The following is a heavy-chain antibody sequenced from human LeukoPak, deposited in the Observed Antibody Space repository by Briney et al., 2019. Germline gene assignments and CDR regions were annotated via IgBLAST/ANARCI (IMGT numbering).Heavy chain of an antibody. CDR3: AMECSSTSCLKPPNDY. J-gene: IGHJ4*02. V-gene: IGHV1-69*05. Sequence: SVKVSCKASGGTFSSYAISWVRQAPGQGLEWMGRIITIFGTANYAQKFQGRVPITNDESTSTTYTELRSRRSEETDVYYCAMECSSTSCLKPPNDYWAQGTLVTVSS. D-gene: IGHD2-2*01. CDR1: GGTFSSYA. CDR2: IITIFGTA.